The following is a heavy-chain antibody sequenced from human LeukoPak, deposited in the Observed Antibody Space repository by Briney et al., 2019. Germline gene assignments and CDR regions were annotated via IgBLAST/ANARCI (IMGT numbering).Heavy chain of an antibody. D-gene: IGHD3-22*01. Sequence: PGGSLRLSCAASGFTFSSYWMHWVRRCPGKGLVWVSRISSDESCTAYADSVKGRFTISRDNATNTLYLQMNSLRAEDTAVYYCARSGYYRFDYWGQGTLVTVSS. CDR2: ISSDESCT. V-gene: IGHV3-74*01. CDR1: GFTFSSYW. CDR3: ARSGYYRFDY. J-gene: IGHJ4*02.